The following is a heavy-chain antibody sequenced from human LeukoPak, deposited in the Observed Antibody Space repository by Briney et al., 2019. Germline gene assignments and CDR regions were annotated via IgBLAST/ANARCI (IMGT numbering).Heavy chain of an antibody. J-gene: IGHJ6*02. Sequence: PGGSLRLSCAASGFTFSDYYMSWIRQAPGKGLEWVSYISSSGSTIYYADSVKGRFTISRDNAKNSLYLQMNSLRAEDTAVYYCARVDTAMVYYYYGMDVWGQGTTVTVSS. CDR3: ARVDTAMVYYYYGMDV. D-gene: IGHD5-18*01. CDR2: ISSSGSTI. CDR1: GFTFSDYY. V-gene: IGHV3-11*01.